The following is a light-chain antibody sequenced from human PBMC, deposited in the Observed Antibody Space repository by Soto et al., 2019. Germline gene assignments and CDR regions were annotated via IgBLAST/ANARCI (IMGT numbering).Light chain of an antibody. CDR3: QQRRNWQVT. Sequence: ENVLTQSPGTLSLSPGEESTLSCRASQSVNNNYLAWYQQIPGQPPRLLISGASSRATGIPDRFSGSGSETEFTLTISSLEPEDFAVYYCQQRRNWQVTFGQGTRLEIK. CDR1: QSVNNNY. CDR2: GAS. V-gene: IGKV3D-20*02. J-gene: IGKJ5*01.